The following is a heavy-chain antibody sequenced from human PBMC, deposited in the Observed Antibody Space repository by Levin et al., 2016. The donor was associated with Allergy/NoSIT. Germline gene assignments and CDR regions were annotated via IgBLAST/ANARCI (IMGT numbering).Heavy chain of an antibody. J-gene: IGHJ6*03. CDR1: GFTFSSYA. Sequence: GGSLRLSCAASGFTFSSYAMSWVRQAPGKGLEWVSAISGSGGSTYYADSVKGRFTISRDNSKNTLYLQMNSLRAEDTAVYYCAKIPVARSYYYYYYMDVWGKGTTVTVSS. CDR3: AKIPVARSYYYYYYMDV. CDR2: ISGSGGST. V-gene: IGHV3-23*01. D-gene: IGHD2-2*02.